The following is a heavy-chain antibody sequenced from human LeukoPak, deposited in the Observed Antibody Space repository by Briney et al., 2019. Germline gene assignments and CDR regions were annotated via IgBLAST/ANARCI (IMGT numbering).Heavy chain of an antibody. V-gene: IGHV4-39*07. J-gene: IGHJ4*02. Sequence: PETLSLTCTVSGGSISSVGYDWGWIRQPPGKGLEWIGAINHSRSTNYNPSLKSRVTISVDTSKNQFSLKLSSVTAADTAVYYCAREQWESHPGYFDYWGQGTLVTVSS. CDR3: AREQWESHPGYFDY. CDR2: INHSRST. CDR1: GGSISSVGYD. D-gene: IGHD1-26*01.